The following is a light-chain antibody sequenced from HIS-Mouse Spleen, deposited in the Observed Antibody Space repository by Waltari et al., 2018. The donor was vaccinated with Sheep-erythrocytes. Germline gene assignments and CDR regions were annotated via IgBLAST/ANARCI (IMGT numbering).Light chain of an antibody. J-gene: IGLJ3*02. CDR2: DVS. CDR1: ISDGGGYNY. Sequence: QSALTQPRSVSGSPGQSVTISCTGTISDGGGYNYFSWYQQHPGKAPKLMIYDVSKRPSGVPDRFSGSKSGNTASLTISGLQAEDEADYYCCSYAGSYTFWVFGGGTKLTVL. V-gene: IGLV2-11*01. CDR3: CSYAGSYTFWV.